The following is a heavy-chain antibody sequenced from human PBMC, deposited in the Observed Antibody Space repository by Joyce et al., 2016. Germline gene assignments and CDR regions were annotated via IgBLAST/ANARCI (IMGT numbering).Heavy chain of an antibody. Sequence: QVQLVQSGAEVKKPGASVKVSCKASRYTFTDYYMHWLRQAPGQGLGWMGWIYPISGGTNYAQMFQGRVTMTRDTSISTADMELSRLKSDDTAVYYCARGGYYGPYYFDYWGQGTLVTVSS. D-gene: IGHD3-3*01. J-gene: IGHJ4*02. V-gene: IGHV1-2*02. CDR3: ARGGYYGPYYFDY. CDR1: RYTFTDYY. CDR2: IYPISGGT.